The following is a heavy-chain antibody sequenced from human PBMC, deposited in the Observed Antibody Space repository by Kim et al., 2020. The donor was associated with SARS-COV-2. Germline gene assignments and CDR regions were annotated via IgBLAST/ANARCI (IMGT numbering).Heavy chain of an antibody. CDR1: GFTFSSYA. J-gene: IGHJ5*02. V-gene: IGHV3-30*04. Sequence: GGSLRLSCAASGFTFSSYAMHWVRQAPGKGLEWVAVISYDGSNKYYADSVKGRFTISRDNSKNTLYLQMNSLRAEDTAVYYCARSPMVRGVNRARVGWFDPWGQGTLVTVSS. CDR3: ARSPMVRGVNRARVGWFDP. CDR2: ISYDGSNK. D-gene: IGHD3-10*01.